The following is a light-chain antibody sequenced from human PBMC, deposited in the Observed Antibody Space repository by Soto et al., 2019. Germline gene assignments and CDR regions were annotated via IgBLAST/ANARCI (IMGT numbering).Light chain of an antibody. CDR2: WAT. CDR3: QQYYSALYT. V-gene: IGKV4-1*01. CDR1: QSVLYSSNNQNY. Sequence: DIVMTQSPDSLAVSLGESATINCKSSQSVLYSSNNQNYLAWYQQKPGQSPKLLLHWATTRESGVPDRFSGSGSGTDFTLTISSLQAEDVAVYYCQQYYSALYTFGQGTKLEI. J-gene: IGKJ2*01.